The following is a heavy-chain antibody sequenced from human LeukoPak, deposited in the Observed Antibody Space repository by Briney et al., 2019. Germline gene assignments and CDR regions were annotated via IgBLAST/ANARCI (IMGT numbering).Heavy chain of an antibody. V-gene: IGHV4-34*01. Sequence: PSETLSLTCAVYGGSFSGYYWSWIRQPPGKGLEWIGEINHSGSTNYNPSLKSRVTISVDTSKNQSSLKLSSVTAADTAVYYCARGLTRNFDYWGQGTLVTVSS. CDR1: GGSFSGYY. CDR3: ARGLTRNFDY. J-gene: IGHJ4*02. CDR2: INHSGST.